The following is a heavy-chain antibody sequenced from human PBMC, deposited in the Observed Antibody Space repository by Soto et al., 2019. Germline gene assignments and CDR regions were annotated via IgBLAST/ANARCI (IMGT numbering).Heavy chain of an antibody. CDR3: ATILTGAPLGAIDI. D-gene: IGHD7-27*01. CDR2: FDPEDGET. Sequence: ASVKVSCKVSGYTLTELSMHWVRQAPGKGLEWMGGFDPEDGETIYAQKFQGRVTMTEDTSTDTAYMELSSLRSEDTAVYYCATILTGAPLGAIDIWGQGTMVTVSS. J-gene: IGHJ3*02. V-gene: IGHV1-24*01. CDR1: GYTLTELS.